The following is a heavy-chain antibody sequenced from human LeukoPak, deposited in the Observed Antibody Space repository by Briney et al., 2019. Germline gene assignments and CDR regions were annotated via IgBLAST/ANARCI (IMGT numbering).Heavy chain of an antibody. CDR1: GGSISSDY. Sequence: SETLSLTCAVSGGSISSDYWSWIRQSPGKGLEWIGYIHYSGGTKYNPSLKNRVTISMDTCKNQFSLKVSSVTAADTAVYYCARRRGDGYNYDYFDYWGQGTLVTVSS. CDR2: IHYSGGT. D-gene: IGHD5-24*01. V-gene: IGHV4-59*01. J-gene: IGHJ4*02. CDR3: ARRRGDGYNYDYFDY.